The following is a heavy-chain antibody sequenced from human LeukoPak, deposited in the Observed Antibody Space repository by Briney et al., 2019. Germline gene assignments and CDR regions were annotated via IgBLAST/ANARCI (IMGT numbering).Heavy chain of an antibody. V-gene: IGHV3-30*18. J-gene: IGHJ5*02. CDR2: ISYDGSNK. CDR1: GFTFSSYG. D-gene: IGHD3-16*01. Sequence: GGSLRLSCAASGFTFSSYGMHWVRQAPGKGLEWVAVISYDGSNKYYADSVKGRFTISRDNSKNTLYLQMNSLRVEDTAVYYCVKDQTTLGSRSPNWLDPWGQGTLVTVSS. CDR3: VKDQTTLGSRSPNWLDP.